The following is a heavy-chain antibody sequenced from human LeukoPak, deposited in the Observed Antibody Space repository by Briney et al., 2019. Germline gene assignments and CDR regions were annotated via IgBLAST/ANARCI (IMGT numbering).Heavy chain of an antibody. V-gene: IGHV1-46*01. CDR2: IYPRDGST. Sequence: ASVKVSCKASGYTFTSNYIHWVRQAPGQGLEWMGMIYPRDGSTSYAQKFQGRVTVTGDTSTSTVHMELSGLRSEDTAVYYCARDQEGFDYWGQGTLVTVFS. J-gene: IGHJ4*02. CDR1: GYTFTSNY. CDR3: ARDQEGFDY.